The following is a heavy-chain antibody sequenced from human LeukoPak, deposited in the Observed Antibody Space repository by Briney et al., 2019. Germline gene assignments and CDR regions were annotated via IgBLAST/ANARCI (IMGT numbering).Heavy chain of an antibody. CDR2: MNHSGST. D-gene: IGHD1-1*01. CDR3: ARRKLERGEIDY. CDR1: GGPFSCYY. J-gene: IGHJ4*02. V-gene: IGHV4-34*01. Sequence: SETLSLTCAVYGGPFSCYYLSWIRQPPGKGRDWIGGMNHSGSTNYNPSLKSRVTISVDTSTNQFSLKLSSVTAADTAVYYCARRKLERGEIDYWGQGTLVTVSS.